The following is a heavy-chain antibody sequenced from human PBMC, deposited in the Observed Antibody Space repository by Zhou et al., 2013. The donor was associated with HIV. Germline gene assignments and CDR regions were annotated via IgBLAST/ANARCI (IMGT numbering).Heavy chain of an antibody. V-gene: IGHV1-2*02. CDR1: GYTFTGNY. J-gene: IGHJ4*02. CDR3: ARGKQYYDFWSAYPYFFDY. CDR2: INPNSGGT. Sequence: QVQLVQPGAEVKKPGASVKVSCKASGYTFTGNYIHWVRQAPGQGLEWMGWINPNSGGTNYAQKFQVRVTMTRDTSIRTAYMELSRLRSDDTAVYYCARGKQYYDFWSAYPYFFDYWGLGTLVTVSS. D-gene: IGHD3-3*01.